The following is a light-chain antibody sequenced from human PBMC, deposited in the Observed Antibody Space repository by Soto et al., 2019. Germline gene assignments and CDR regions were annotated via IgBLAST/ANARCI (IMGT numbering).Light chain of an antibody. V-gene: IGKV1-39*01. CDR2: AAN. CDR3: QQSHSSPWT. Sequence: DIPMTQSPSSLSASEGDRVTITCRTSQSIINYLNWYQQKPGKAPKLLIYAANSLQSGVPSRFSGSGSGTDFTLTISSLQPEDFATYYCQQSHSSPWTFGQGTKVDIK. CDR1: QSIINY. J-gene: IGKJ1*01.